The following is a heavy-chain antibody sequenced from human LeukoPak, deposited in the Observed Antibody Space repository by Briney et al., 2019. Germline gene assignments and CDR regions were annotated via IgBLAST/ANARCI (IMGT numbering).Heavy chain of an antibody. CDR1: GFTFSNYA. CDR2: IIASGSST. CDR3: ATFDWGSSPN. D-gene: IGHD3-9*01. J-gene: IGHJ4*02. Sequence: PGGSLRLSCAASGFTFSNYAMTWVRQAPGKGLEWVSVIIASGSSTYYADSVKGRFTISRDNSKNTLYLQMNSLRAEDTAIYYCATFDWGSSPNWGQGSRVTVSS. V-gene: IGHV3-23*01.